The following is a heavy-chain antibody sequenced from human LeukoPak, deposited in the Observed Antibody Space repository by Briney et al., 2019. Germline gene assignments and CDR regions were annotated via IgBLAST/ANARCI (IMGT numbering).Heavy chain of an antibody. CDR2: IGISSGNT. V-gene: IGHV3-48*01. CDR3: ARDHRYAFDN. Sequence: QPGGSLRLPCAASGFNFIDYSMNWVRQAPGKGLEWISYIGISSGNTKYADSVKGRFTISRDKARNSLYLQMNSLRVEDTAMYYCARDHRYAFDNWGHGTLVTVSS. CDR1: GFNFIDYS. J-gene: IGHJ4*01. D-gene: IGHD5-12*01.